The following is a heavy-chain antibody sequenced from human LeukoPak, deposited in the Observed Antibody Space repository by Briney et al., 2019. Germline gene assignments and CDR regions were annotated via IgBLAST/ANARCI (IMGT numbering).Heavy chain of an antibody. Sequence: GGSLRLSCAASGFTFSSYAMSWVRQAPGKGLEWVSAISGSGGSTYYADSVKGRFTISRDNSKNTLYLQMNSLRAEDMAVYYCAKDLSKSRITMVRGVPSPFDYWGQGTLVTVSS. J-gene: IGHJ4*02. CDR1: GFTFSSYA. CDR3: AKDLSKSRITMVRGVPSPFDY. CDR2: ISGSGGST. D-gene: IGHD3-10*01. V-gene: IGHV3-23*01.